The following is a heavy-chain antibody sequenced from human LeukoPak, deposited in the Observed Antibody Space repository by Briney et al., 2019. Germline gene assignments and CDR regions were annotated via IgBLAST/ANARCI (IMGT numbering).Heavy chain of an antibody. Sequence: GGSLRLSCAASGFTFSSYEMNWVRQAPGKGLEWVSYISSSGSTTYYADSVKGRFTISRDNSKNTLYLQMNSLRAEDTAVYYCAKVPPYSSGWYFDYWGQGTLVTVSS. D-gene: IGHD6-19*01. V-gene: IGHV3-48*03. CDR1: GFTFSSYE. J-gene: IGHJ4*02. CDR2: ISSSGSTT. CDR3: AKVPPYSSGWYFDY.